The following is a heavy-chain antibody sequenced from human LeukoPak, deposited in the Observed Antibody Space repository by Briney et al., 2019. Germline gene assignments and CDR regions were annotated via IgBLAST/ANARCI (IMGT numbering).Heavy chain of an antibody. J-gene: IGHJ4*02. Sequence: GGSLRLSCAASGFTFSSYAMHWVRQAPGKGLEWVAVISYDGSNKYYADSVKGRFTISRDNSKNTLYLQMNSLRAEDTAVYYCARDIPLYGSGSSYFDYWGQETLVTVSS. D-gene: IGHD3-10*01. CDR1: GFTFSSYA. V-gene: IGHV3-30-3*01. CDR3: ARDIPLYGSGSSYFDY. CDR2: ISYDGSNK.